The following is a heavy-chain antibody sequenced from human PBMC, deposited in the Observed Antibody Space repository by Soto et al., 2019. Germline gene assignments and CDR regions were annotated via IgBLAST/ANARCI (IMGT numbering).Heavy chain of an antibody. CDR3: ARDLTIGSTFSGYDVIDS. D-gene: IGHD5-12*01. J-gene: IGHJ4*02. V-gene: IGHV1-69*08. Sequence: QVQLVQSGAEVKKPGSSVKVSCKASGDTFSTSTFTWVRQAPGQGLEWMGRTIPLLNVADYAQDFQGRVTLTADISTSTAYVELSSLTSTDTAIYYCARDLTIGSTFSGYDVIDSLGQGTLVTGSS. CDR2: TIPLLNVA. CDR1: GDTFSTST.